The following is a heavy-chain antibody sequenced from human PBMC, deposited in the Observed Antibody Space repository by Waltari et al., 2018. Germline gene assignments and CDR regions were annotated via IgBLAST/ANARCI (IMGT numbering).Heavy chain of an antibody. Sequence: QVQLQESGPGLAKASQTLSLTCDVSGGSISNLNFYWSWIRQPAGKGLEWIGRIYRSGVTDYNPSLGGRATMFLDMSKNQFSLTVDSLIAADTAVYYCAVSPDTATSRAAFHFWGPGTTVSVSS. CDR3: AVSPDTATSRAAFHF. D-gene: IGHD5-18*01. CDR2: IYRSGVT. J-gene: IGHJ6*02. CDR1: GGSISNLNFY. V-gene: IGHV4-61*02.